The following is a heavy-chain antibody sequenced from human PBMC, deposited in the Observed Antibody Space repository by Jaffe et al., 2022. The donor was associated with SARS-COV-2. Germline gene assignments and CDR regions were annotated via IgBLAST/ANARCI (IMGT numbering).Heavy chain of an antibody. CDR3: ARGVHSTRGAFDP. Sequence: QVQLQESGPGLVKPSQTLSLTCTVSGGSISSGSYYWSWIRQPAGKGLEWIGRIYTSGSTNYNPSLKSRVTISVDTSKNQFSLKLSSVTAADTAVYYCARGVHSTRGAFDPWGQGTLVTVSS. CDR2: IYTSGST. D-gene: IGHD2-2*01. CDR1: GGSISSGSYY. V-gene: IGHV4-61*02. J-gene: IGHJ5*02.